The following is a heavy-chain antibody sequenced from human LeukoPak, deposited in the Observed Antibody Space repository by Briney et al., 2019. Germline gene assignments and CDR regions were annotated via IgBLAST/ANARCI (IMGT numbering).Heavy chain of an antibody. Sequence: PETLSLTCTVSGGSISSYYWSWIRQPPGKGLEWIGYVYYSGTTNYNPSLKSRVTISVDTSKNQSSLKLTSVTAADTAVYYCAKGATNFEYWGQGTLVTVSS. D-gene: IGHD1-26*01. V-gene: IGHV4-59*01. J-gene: IGHJ4*02. CDR3: AKGATNFEY. CDR2: VYYSGTT. CDR1: GGSISSYY.